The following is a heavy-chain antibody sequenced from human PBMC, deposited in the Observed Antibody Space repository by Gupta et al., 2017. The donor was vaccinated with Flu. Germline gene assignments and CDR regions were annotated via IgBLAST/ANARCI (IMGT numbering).Heavy chain of an antibody. V-gene: IGHV3-21*01. J-gene: IGHJ4*02. CDR2: ISSSSSYI. CDR3: ARGSGAAAAGTADY. CDR1: GFTFSSYS. Sequence: EVQLVESGGGLVKPGGSLRLSCAASGFTFSSYSMNWVRQAPGKGLEWVSSISSSSSYIYYADSVKGRFTISRDNAKNSLYLQMNRLRAEETAVYYCARGSGAAAAGTADYGGQGTLVTVSS. D-gene: IGHD6-13*01.